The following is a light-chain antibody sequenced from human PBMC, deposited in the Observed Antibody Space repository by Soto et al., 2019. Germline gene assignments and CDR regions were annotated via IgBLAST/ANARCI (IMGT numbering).Light chain of an antibody. CDR1: QSITTF. J-gene: IGKJ4*01. V-gene: IGKV1-5*03. CDR3: QQLNSYPLT. Sequence: DIQMTQSPSTLSASIGDRVTITCRASQSITTFLAWYQQKPGKAPQILIYEASSLESGVPSRFSGSGSGTDFTLTISSLQPEDFATYYCQQLNSYPLTFGGGTKVDIK. CDR2: EAS.